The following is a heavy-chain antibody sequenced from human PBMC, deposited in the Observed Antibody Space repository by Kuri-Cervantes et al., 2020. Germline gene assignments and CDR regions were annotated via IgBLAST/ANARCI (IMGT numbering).Heavy chain of an antibody. V-gene: IGHV4-39*01. J-gene: IGHJ4*02. CDR1: GGSISSSDYY. CDR3: ARRVAGSSSDY. CDR2: IYSRRST. Sequence: SETLTLTCTVPGGSISSSDYYLGWIRQPPGKGLEWIGNIYSRRSTYYNQTLESRVTIYVDTSKNQFSLRLRSVTAADTAVYYCARRVAGSSSDYCGQGTLVTVSS. D-gene: IGHD6-19*01.